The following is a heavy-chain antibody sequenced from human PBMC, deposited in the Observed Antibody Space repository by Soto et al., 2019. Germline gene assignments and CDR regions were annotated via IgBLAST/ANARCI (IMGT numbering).Heavy chain of an antibody. D-gene: IGHD6-6*01. CDR1: GGTFSSYA. CDR2: IIPIFGTA. V-gene: IGHV1-69*13. Sequence: SVKVSCKASGGTFSSYAISWVRQAPGQGLEWMGGIIPIFGTANYAQKFQGRVTITADESTSTAYMELSSLRSEDTAVYYCASSNSSSSAFDYWGQGTLVTVSS. J-gene: IGHJ4*02. CDR3: ASSNSSSSAFDY.